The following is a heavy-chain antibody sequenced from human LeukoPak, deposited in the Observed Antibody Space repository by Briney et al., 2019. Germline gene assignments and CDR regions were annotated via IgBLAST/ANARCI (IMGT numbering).Heavy chain of an antibody. V-gene: IGHV1-18*01. Sequence: ASVKVSCKASGYTFTRYGISWVLQAPGQGLEWMGRISANNGDTNSAQKFQDRVTMTTDTSTSTAYMELRSLRSDDTAVYYCARDFFHGHCAGLSCFLLDYWGQGSLVTVSS. CDR2: ISANNGDT. CDR3: ARDFFHGHCAGLSCFLLDY. J-gene: IGHJ4*02. CDR1: GYTFTRYG. D-gene: IGHD2-15*01.